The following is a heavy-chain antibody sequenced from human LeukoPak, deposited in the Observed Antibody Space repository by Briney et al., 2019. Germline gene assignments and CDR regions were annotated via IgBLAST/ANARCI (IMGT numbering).Heavy chain of an antibody. V-gene: IGHV4-39*01. CDR1: GGSISSSSYY. Sequence: SETLSLTCTVSGGSISSSSYYWGWIRQPPGKGLEWIGSIYYSGSTYYNPSLKSRVTISVDTSKNQFSLKLSSVTAADTAVYYCARRQEELRFLEWLLPFGYWGQGTLVTVSS. J-gene: IGHJ4*02. D-gene: IGHD3-3*01. CDR2: IYYSGST. CDR3: ARRQEELRFLEWLLPFGY.